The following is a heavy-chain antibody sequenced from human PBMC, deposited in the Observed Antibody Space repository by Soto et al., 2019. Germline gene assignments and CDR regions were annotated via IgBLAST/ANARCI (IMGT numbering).Heavy chain of an antibody. CDR1: GFTFSSYA. Sequence: GGSLRLSCAASGFTFSSYAMSWVRQAPGKGLEWVSAISGSGGSTYYADSVKGRFTISRDNSKNTLYLQMNSLRAEDTAVYYCAKSHLYYDILTGYLFFDYWGQGTLVTVAS. CDR2: ISGSGGST. CDR3: AKSHLYYDILTGYLFFDY. J-gene: IGHJ4*02. D-gene: IGHD3-9*01. V-gene: IGHV3-23*01.